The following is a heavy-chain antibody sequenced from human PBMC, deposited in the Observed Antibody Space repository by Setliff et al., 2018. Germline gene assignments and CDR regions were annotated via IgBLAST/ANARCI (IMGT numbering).Heavy chain of an antibody. CDR1: GASIGSGNDF. V-gene: IGHV4-61*09. CDR3: ARSDDNFQYPDY. D-gene: IGHD1-1*01. CDR2: IYTNGGT. Sequence: SETLSLTCSVSGASIGSGNDFWNWIRQPAGKGLEWIGNIYTNGGTDYSPSLRSRVTISLGTSKNQFSLQLTSVTAADTAIYYCARSDDNFQYPDYWGQGTLVTSPQ. J-gene: IGHJ4*01.